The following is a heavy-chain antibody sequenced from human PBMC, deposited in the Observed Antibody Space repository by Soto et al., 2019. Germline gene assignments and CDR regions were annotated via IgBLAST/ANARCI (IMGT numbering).Heavy chain of an antibody. Sequence: SEPLSLTCTVSGGSISSYFWSWIRQPPGRGLEWIGHIHYSGSTNYNPSLKSRVTISVDTSKNQVSLKLSSVTAADTAMYFCARQVSSAWPPYYYDMDVWGQGTTVTVSS. V-gene: IGHV4-59*08. CDR3: ARQVSSAWPPYYYDMDV. D-gene: IGHD6-25*01. J-gene: IGHJ6*02. CDR1: GGSISSYF. CDR2: IHYSGST.